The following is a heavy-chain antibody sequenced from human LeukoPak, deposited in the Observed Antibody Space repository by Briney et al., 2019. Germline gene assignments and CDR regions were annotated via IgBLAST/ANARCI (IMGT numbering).Heavy chain of an antibody. CDR3: ARVAHNSGWVPIRDY. CDR1: GYSISSGYY. CDR2: IYHSGSS. Sequence: TSETLSLTCTVSGYSISSGYYWGWIRQPPGKGLEWIGSIYHSGSSYYNPSLKSRVTISGDTSKNQFSLKLSSVTAADTAVYYCARVAHNSGWVPIRDYWGQGTLVTVSS. V-gene: IGHV4-38-2*02. D-gene: IGHD6-19*01. J-gene: IGHJ4*02.